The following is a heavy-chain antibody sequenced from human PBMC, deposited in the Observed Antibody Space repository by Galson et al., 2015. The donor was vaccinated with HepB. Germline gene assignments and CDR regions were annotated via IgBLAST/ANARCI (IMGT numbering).Heavy chain of an antibody. CDR2: ISWNSGSI. V-gene: IGHV3-9*01. CDR3: AKDGYYGSGSYYNDLRYYYYMDV. J-gene: IGHJ6*03. Sequence: SLRLSCAASGFTFDDYAMHWVRQAPGKGLEWVSGISWNSGSIGYADSVKGRFTISRDNAKNSLYLQMNSLRAEDTALYYCAKDGYYGSGSYYNDLRYYYYMDVWGKGTTVTVSS. CDR1: GFTFDDYA. D-gene: IGHD3-10*01.